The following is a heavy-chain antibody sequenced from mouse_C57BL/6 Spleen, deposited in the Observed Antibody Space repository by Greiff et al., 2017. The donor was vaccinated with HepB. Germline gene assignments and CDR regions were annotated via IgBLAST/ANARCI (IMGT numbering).Heavy chain of an antibody. CDR1: GYTFTSYW. D-gene: IGHD2-4*01. J-gene: IGHJ2*01. Sequence: VQLQQPGAELVMPGASVKLSCKASGYTFTSYWMHWVKQRPGQGLEWIGEIDPSDSYTNYNQKFKGKSTLTVDKSSSTAYMQLSSLTSEDSAVYSCARCPIYYDYGGGGYFDYWGQGTTLTVSS. CDR2: IDPSDSYT. V-gene: IGHV1-69*01. CDR3: ARCPIYYDYGGGGYFDY.